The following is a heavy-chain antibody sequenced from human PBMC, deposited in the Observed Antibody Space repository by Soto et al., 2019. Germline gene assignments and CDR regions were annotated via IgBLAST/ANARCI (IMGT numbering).Heavy chain of an antibody. CDR3: ARTLQRHFDY. CDR1: GGSISSYY. Sequence: PSETLSLTCTVSGGSISSYYWSWIRQPPGKGLEWIGYIYYSGSTNYNPSLKSRVTISVDTSKNQFSLKLSSVTAADTAVYYCARTLQRHFDYWGQGTLVTVSS. J-gene: IGHJ4*02. V-gene: IGHV4-59*01. CDR2: IYYSGST. D-gene: IGHD4-4*01.